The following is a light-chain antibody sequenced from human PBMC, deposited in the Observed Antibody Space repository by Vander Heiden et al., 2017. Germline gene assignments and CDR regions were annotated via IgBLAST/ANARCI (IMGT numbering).Light chain of an antibody. J-gene: IGKJ2*01. CDR2: AAS. Sequence: DIQLTQSPSSLSASVGDRVTITCRASQSISNYLNWYQQKAGKAAKLLIYAASSLESGVTSRICGSGGWTDFTTTISNRQAEDFATEYCQQTYSTPPNTFGQGTKVEI. V-gene: IGKV1-39*01. CDR3: QQTYSTPPNT. CDR1: QSISNY.